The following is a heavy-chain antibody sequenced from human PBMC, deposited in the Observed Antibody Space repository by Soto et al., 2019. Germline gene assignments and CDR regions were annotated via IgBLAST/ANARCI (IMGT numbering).Heavy chain of an antibody. J-gene: IGHJ6*02. CDR3: ALHPKSIAVAGTVGLVRYYYYYGMDV. CDR2: IIPIFGTA. D-gene: IGHD6-19*01. Sequence: SVKVSCKASGGTFSSYAISWVRQAPGQGLGWMGGIIPIFGTANYAQKLQGRVTITADESTSTAYMELSSLRSEDTAVYYCALHPKSIAVAGTVGLVRYYYYYGMDVWGQGTTVTVSS. CDR1: GGTFSSYA. V-gene: IGHV1-69*13.